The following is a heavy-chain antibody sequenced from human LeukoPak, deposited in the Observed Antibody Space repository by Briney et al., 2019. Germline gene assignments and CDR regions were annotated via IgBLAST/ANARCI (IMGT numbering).Heavy chain of an antibody. CDR2: ISYDGSNK. CDR1: GFTFSSYW. V-gene: IGHV3-30*18. D-gene: IGHD4-17*01. J-gene: IGHJ4*02. CDR3: AKPPYGDYSQGGDFDY. Sequence: PGGSLRLSCVASGFTFSSYWMSWVRQAPGKGLEWVAVISYDGSNKYYADSVKGRFTISRDNSKNTLYLQMNSLRAEDTAVYYCAKPPYGDYSQGGDFDYWGQGTLVTVSS.